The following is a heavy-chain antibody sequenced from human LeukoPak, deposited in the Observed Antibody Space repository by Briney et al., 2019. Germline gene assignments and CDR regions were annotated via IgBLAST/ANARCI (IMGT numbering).Heavy chain of an antibody. CDR1: GFTFSSYS. J-gene: IGHJ4*02. CDR2: ISSSSSYI. Sequence: GGSLRLSCAASGFTFSSYSMNWVRQAPGKGLEWVSSISSSSSYIYYADSVKGRFTISRDNAKNSLYLQMNSLRAEDTAVYYCARDRGLLWFGELKDYYFDYWGQGTLVTVSS. V-gene: IGHV3-21*01. D-gene: IGHD3-10*01. CDR3: ARDRGLLWFGELKDYYFDY.